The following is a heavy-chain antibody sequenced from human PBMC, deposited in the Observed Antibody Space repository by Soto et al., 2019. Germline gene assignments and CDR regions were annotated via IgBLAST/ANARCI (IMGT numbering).Heavy chain of an antibody. CDR3: ATRWREGRLHS. CDR1: GASISSSNW. CDR2: IYHSGST. J-gene: IGHJ5*01. V-gene: IGHV4-4*02. Sequence: QVQLQEPGPGLVKPLGTLSLTCAVSGASISSSNWWSWVRQPPGKGLEWIGDIYHSGSTNSNPSPRSRVTSQVDTSGNQFSLTLRSASAAYTAVYYRATRWREGRLHSWGHGALVTVSS. D-gene: IGHD3-3*01.